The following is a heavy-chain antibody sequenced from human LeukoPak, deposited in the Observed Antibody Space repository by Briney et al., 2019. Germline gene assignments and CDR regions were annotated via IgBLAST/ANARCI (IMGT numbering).Heavy chain of an antibody. CDR1: GFTFSSYG. Sequence: GGSLRLSCAASGFTFSSYGMHWVRQAPGKGLEWVSVIYSGGRTYYADSVKGRFTISSHNSKNTLYLQINSLRAEDTAVYYCARVNGGGFDHWGQGTLVTVSA. CDR3: ARVNGGGFDH. CDR2: IYSGGRT. D-gene: IGHD3-10*01. V-gene: IGHV3-53*04. J-gene: IGHJ4*02.